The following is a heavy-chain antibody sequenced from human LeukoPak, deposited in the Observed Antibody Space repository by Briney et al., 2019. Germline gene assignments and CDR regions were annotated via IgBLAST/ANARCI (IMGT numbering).Heavy chain of an antibody. V-gene: IGHV1-69*04. CDR2: IIPILGIA. CDR1: GGTFSSYA. J-gene: IGHJ4*02. D-gene: IGHD5-18*01. Sequence: GASVKVSCKASGGTFSSYAISWVRQAPGQGLEWMGRIIPILGIANYAQKFQGRVTITADKSTSTAYMELSSLRSEDTAVYFCARVSDTSMVTPGFDSWGQGTLVTVSS. CDR3: ARVSDTSMVTPGFDS.